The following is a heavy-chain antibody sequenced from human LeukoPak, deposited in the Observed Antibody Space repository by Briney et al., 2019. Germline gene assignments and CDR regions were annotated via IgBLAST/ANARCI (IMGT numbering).Heavy chain of an antibody. D-gene: IGHD5/OR15-5a*01. CDR3: ASHRVFAFDV. CDR2: ICCGGNTK. Sequence: GGPLRLPCVPSGFPFIPYDMHCLRDGPGKPLEWVAVICCGGNTKYYTDSVKGRFTISRDDSKNNLYLHLNSLRLDDTAVYYCASHRVFAFDVWGQGRMVTVSS. CDR1: GFPFIPYD. J-gene: IGHJ3*01. V-gene: IGHV3-30-3*01.